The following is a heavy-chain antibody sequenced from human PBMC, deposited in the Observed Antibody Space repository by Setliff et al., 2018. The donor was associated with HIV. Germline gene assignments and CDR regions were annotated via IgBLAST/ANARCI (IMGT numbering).Heavy chain of an antibody. CDR1: TNTFLNYG. CDR3: ASDVGYWTATSGRTGFDY. CDR2: ISVHNDNS. V-gene: IGHV1-18*01. Sequence: ASVKVSCKASTNTFLNYGISWGRQAPGQGLEWMGWISVHNDNSNYAQRFRDRVTMTTDIPTSTAYMEHRCLRSDDTAVYYCASDVGYWTATSGRTGFDYWGQGTLVTVSS. D-gene: IGHD2-21*02. J-gene: IGHJ4*02.